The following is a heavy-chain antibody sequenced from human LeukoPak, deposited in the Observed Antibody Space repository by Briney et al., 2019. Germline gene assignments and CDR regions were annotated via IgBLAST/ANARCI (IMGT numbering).Heavy chain of an antibody. CDR1: GYTLTELS. CDR3: ARDVNYYGSGSYGSFDI. V-gene: IGHV1-24*01. Sequence: GASVKVSCKFSGYTLTELSMHWVRQAPGKGLEWMGGFDPEDGETIYAQKFQGRVTMTTDTSTSTAYMELRSLRSDDTAVYYCARDVNYYGSGSYGSFDIWGQGTTVTVSS. D-gene: IGHD3-10*01. CDR2: FDPEDGET. J-gene: IGHJ3*02.